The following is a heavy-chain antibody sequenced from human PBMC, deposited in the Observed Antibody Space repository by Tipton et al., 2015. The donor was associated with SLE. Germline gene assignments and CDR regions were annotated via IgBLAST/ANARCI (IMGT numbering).Heavy chain of an antibody. CDR2: VYYTGNT. CDR1: GDSISSTSYY. CDR3: ARDEYRYDTTGYHLLGHFDF. D-gene: IGHD3-22*01. J-gene: IGHJ4*02. V-gene: IGHV4-39*07. Sequence: TLSLTCIVSGDSISSTSYYWGWIRQPPGKGLGWVGTVYYTGNTFYNPSLKSRVTISVDTSKNQFSLKLSSVTAADTAVYYCARDEYRYDTTGYHLLGHFDFWGQGTLVTVSS.